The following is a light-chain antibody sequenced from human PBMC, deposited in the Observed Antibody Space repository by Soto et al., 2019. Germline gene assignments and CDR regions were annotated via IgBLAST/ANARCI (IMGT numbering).Light chain of an antibody. Sequence: DIQMTQSPSSLSASVGDRVTITCRASQGISSYLASYQQKPGKVPKVLIYAASTLHTGVPSRFSGSGSGTDFTLTITNVQPEDVATYYCQTYYSAPETFGKGTKVEIE. J-gene: IGKJ1*01. CDR2: AAS. CDR3: QTYYSAPET. CDR1: QGISSY. V-gene: IGKV1-27*01.